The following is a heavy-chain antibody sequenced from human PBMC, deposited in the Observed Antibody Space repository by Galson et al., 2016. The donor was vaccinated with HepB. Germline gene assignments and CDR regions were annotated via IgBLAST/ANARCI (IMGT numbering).Heavy chain of an antibody. V-gene: IGHV3-23*01. CDR3: ATRDFGNFPYFDY. CDR1: GFTFRNYA. J-gene: IGHJ4*02. D-gene: IGHD4-11*01. Sequence: SLRLSCAASGFTFRNYAMSWVRQAPGKGLEWVSAISSRANNSYYADSVKGRFTISRDNSKNTVSLQMNSLKTEDTAVYYCATRDFGNFPYFDYWGQGTLVTVSS. CDR2: ISSRANNS.